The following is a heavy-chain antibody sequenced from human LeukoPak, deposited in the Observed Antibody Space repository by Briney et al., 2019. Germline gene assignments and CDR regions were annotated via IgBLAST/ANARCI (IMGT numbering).Heavy chain of an antibody. CDR3: ARGTSSGWYKRPFDY. V-gene: IGHV4-34*01. CDR1: GGSFSGYY. CDR2: IYYSGST. Sequence: SETLSLTCAVYGGSFSGYYWSWIRQPPGKGLEWIGYIYYSGSTNYNPSLKSRVTISVDTSKNQFSLKLSSVTAADTAVYYCARGTSSGWYKRPFDYWGQGTLVTVSS. J-gene: IGHJ4*02. D-gene: IGHD6-19*01.